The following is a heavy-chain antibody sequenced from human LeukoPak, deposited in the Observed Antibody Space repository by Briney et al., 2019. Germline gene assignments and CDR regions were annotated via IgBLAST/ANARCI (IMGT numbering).Heavy chain of an antibody. CDR1: GYSFTNYW. V-gene: IGHV5-51*01. CDR3: AIYCSRTTCPGNWFDP. J-gene: IGHJ5*02. CDR2: LYPGDSDT. Sequence: GESLKISCQSSGYSFTNYWIAWVRQVPGKGLAWMGILYPGDSDTRYSTSFQGQVTISADKSITTAFLQWNSLKASDTAMYYCAIYCSRTTCPGNWFDPWGQGALVTVSS. D-gene: IGHD2-2*01.